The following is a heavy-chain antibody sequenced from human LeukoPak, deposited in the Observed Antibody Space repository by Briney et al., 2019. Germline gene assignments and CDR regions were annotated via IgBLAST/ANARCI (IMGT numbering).Heavy chain of an antibody. CDR2: INHSGST. D-gene: IGHD3-3*01. CDR3: ARAHYDVWNGFYYFDS. V-gene: IGHV4-34*01. CDR1: GGSFSGYY. J-gene: IGHJ4*02. Sequence: PSETLSLTCAVYGGSFSGYYWSWIRQPPGKGLEWIGEINHSGSTNYNPSLKSRVTISVDTSKNQFSLKLSSVTAADTAVYYCARAHYDVWNGFYYFDSWGQGTLVTVSS.